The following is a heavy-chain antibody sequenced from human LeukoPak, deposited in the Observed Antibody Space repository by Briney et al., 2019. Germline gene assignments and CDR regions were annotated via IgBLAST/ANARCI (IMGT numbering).Heavy chain of an antibody. CDR1: GFTFSSNS. Sequence: GGSLRLSCAASGFTFSSNSMNWVRQAPGKGLEWVSYISSTGGTIYYADSMKGRFTISRDNSKNTLYLQMNSLRAEDTAVYYCARGSPLWFGFRFDYWGQGTLVTVSS. CDR2: ISSTGGTI. V-gene: IGHV3-48*01. CDR3: ARGSPLWFGFRFDY. D-gene: IGHD3-10*01. J-gene: IGHJ4*02.